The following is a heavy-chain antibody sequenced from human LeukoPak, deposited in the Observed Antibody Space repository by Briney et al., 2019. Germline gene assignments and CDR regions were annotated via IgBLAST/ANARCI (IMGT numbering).Heavy chain of an antibody. CDR1: GFTFSSYG. D-gene: IGHD3-9*01. J-gene: IGHJ4*02. CDR2: IRYDGSNK. V-gene: IGHV3-30*02. Sequence: GGSLRLSCVASGFTFSSYGMHWVRQAPGKGLEWVAFIRYDGSNKYYADSVKGRFTISRDNSKNPLYLQMNSLRAEDTAVYYYAKDKAPYDILTGYPLFDYWGQGTLVTVST. CDR3: AKDKAPYDILTGYPLFDY.